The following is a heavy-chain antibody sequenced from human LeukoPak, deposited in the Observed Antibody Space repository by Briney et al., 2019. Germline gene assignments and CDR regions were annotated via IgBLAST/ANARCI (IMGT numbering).Heavy chain of an antibody. CDR1: GYTLTELS. V-gene: IGHV1-24*01. CDR3: ATDQYDFWSGLFDY. D-gene: IGHD3-3*01. CDR2: FDPEDGET. J-gene: IGHJ4*02. Sequence: ASVKVSCKVSGYTLTELSMHWVRQAPGKGLEWMGGFDPEDGETIYAQKFQGRVTMTEDTSTDTAYMELSSLRSEDTAVYYCATDQYDFWSGLFDYWGQGTLVTVSS.